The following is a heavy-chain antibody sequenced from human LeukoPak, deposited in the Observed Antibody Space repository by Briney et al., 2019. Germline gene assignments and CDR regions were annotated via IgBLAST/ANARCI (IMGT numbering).Heavy chain of an antibody. J-gene: IGHJ4*02. D-gene: IGHD2-15*01. V-gene: IGHV4-34*01. CDR1: GGSFSGYY. Sequence: SETLSLTCAVYGGSFSGYYWSWIRQPPGKGREWIGEINHSGSTNYNPSLKSRVTISVDTSKNQFSLNLSSVTAADTAVYYCARRLPSIAALDYWGQGILVTVSS. CDR2: INHSGST. CDR3: ARRLPSIAALDY.